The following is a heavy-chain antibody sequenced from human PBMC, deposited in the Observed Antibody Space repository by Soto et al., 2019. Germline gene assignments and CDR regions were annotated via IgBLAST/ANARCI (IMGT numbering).Heavy chain of an antibody. J-gene: IGHJ3*02. V-gene: IGHV4-30-2*01. D-gene: IGHD2-21*02. CDR2: IYHSGST. CDR1: GGSISSGGYS. Sequence: QLQLQESGSGLVKPSQTLSLTCAVSGGSISSGGYSWSWIRQPPGKGLEWIGYIYHSGSTYYNPSLKSRVTISVDRSKNQFSLKLSSVTAADTAVYYCARMGCGGDCYAFDIWGQGTMVTVSS. CDR3: ARMGCGGDCYAFDI.